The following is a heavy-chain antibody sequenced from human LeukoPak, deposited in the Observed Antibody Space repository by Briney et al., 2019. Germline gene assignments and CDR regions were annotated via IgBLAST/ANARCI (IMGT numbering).Heavy chain of an antibody. CDR2: INHSGST. V-gene: IGHV4-34*01. D-gene: IGHD3-16*02. J-gene: IGHJ5*02. CDR1: GGSFSGYY. CDR3: ARGAIRRNDYVWGSYRYLVSWFDP. Sequence: SETLSLTCAAYGGSFSGYYWSWIRQPPGKGLEWIGEINHSGSTNYNPSLKSRVTISVDTSKNQFSLKLSSVTAADTAVYYCARGAIRRNDYVWGSYRYLVSWFDPWGQGTLVTVSS.